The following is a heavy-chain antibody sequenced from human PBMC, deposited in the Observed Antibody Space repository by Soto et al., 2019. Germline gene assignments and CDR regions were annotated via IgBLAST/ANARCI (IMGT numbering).Heavy chain of an antibody. Sequence: SETLSLTCAVYGGSFSGYYWSWICQPPGKGLEWIGEINHSGSTNYNPSLKSRVTISVDTSKNQFSLKLSSVTAADTAVYYCASSVSRRAPLPFPSFDYWGQGTLVTVSS. CDR3: ASSVSRRAPLPFPSFDY. J-gene: IGHJ4*02. V-gene: IGHV4-34*01. CDR2: INHSGST. D-gene: IGHD1-20*01. CDR1: GGSFSGYY.